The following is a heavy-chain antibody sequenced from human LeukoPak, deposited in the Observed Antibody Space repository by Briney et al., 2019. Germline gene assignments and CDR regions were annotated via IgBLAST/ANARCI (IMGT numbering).Heavy chain of an antibody. V-gene: IGHV1-2*02. Sequence: ASVKVSCKASGYTFTSYYMYWVRQAPGQGLEWMGWINPNSGGTNYAQKFQGRVTMTRDTSITTAYMELSRLRSDDTAVYYCARGEELHDWYFDLWGRGTLVTISS. J-gene: IGHJ2*01. CDR3: ARGEELHDWYFDL. CDR2: INPNSGGT. CDR1: GYTFTSYY. D-gene: IGHD5-24*01.